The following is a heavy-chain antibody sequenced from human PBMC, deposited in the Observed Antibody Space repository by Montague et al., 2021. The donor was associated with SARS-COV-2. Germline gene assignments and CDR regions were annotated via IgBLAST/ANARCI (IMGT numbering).Heavy chain of an antibody. J-gene: IGHJ5*02. Sequence: SKTLSLTCAVYGGSVSDYYWSWIRQPPGKGLEWIGEINHSGSTNYNPSLKSRVTTSVDTSKNQFSPKLTSVTAADTAVYYCARGPRITMIVVVITDIWFDPWGQGTRVTVSA. V-gene: IGHV4-34*01. CDR2: INHSGST. CDR3: ARGPRITMIVVVITDIWFDP. CDR1: GGSVSDYY. D-gene: IGHD3-22*01.